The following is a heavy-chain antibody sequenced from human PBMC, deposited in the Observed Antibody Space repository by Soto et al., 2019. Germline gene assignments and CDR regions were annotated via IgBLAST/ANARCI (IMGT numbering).Heavy chain of an antibody. J-gene: IGHJ6*02. CDR2: IIPIFGTA. Sequence: QVQLVQSGAEVKKPGSSVKVSCKASGGTFSSYAISWVRQAPGQGLEWMGGIIPIFGTANYAQKFQGRVTITADESTSTDYMELSSLRAEDTAVYYCARKHDRRGAVADDYYYYGMDVWGQGTTVTVSS. CDR1: GGTFSSYA. CDR3: ARKHDRRGAVADDYYYYGMDV. V-gene: IGHV1-69*12. D-gene: IGHD6-19*01.